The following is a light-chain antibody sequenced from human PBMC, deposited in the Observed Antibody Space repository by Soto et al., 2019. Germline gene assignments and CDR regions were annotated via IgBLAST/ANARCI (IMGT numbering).Light chain of an antibody. V-gene: IGKV3-20*01. CDR1: QDVDNNF. J-gene: IGKJ4*01. Sequence: EIVLTQSPGTLSLSPGEGATLSCRASQDVDNNFLAWYQQRPGQAPRLLIYASSTRATGIPDRFSGSGSGTDFTLTISRVGPDGIAVYFCHQYYSSIAVGGGTKVEVK. CDR3: HQYYSSIA. CDR2: ASS.